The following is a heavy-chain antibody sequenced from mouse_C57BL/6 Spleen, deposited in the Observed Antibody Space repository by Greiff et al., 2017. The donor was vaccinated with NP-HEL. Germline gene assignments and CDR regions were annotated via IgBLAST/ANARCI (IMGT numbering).Heavy chain of an antibody. J-gene: IGHJ3*01. CDR1: GYTFTSYW. Sequence: QVQLQQPGAELVRPGSSVKLSCKASGYTFTSYWMHWVKQRPIQGLEWIGNIDPSDSETHYNQKFKDKATLTVDKSSSTAYMQPSSLTSEDSAVYYCARSISSYGSWFAYWGQGTLVTVSA. V-gene: IGHV1-52*01. CDR2: IDPSDSET. CDR3: ARSISSYGSWFAY. D-gene: IGHD1-1*01.